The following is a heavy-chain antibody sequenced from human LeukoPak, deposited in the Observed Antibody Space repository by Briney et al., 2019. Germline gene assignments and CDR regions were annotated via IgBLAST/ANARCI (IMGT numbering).Heavy chain of an antibody. D-gene: IGHD6-19*01. Sequence: GGSLRLSCSASGFTFSNYAMHWVRQAPGKGLEYVSATSSNGGSTYYADSVQGRFTIVRDNSKNTLYLQMSSLRAEDTAVYYCVKSGYSSGWFDFDYWGQGTLVTVSS. CDR2: TSSNGGST. CDR1: GFTFSNYA. CDR3: VKSGYSSGWFDFDY. V-gene: IGHV3-64D*06. J-gene: IGHJ4*02.